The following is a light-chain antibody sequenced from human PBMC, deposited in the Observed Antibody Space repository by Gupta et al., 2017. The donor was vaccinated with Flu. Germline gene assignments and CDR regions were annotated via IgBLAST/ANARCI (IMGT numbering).Light chain of an antibody. CDR1: TGAVTSGHY. V-gene: IGLV7-46*01. CDR2: DTS. J-gene: IGLJ3*02. Sequence: QAVVTPEPSLPVSASGAVTLNCRSSTGAVTSGHYPYWFQQTPGQAPRTLIYDTSDKHSWTPARFSGSLLGDKAALTLSGAQPEDEAEYYCLLSYSGPRVFGGGTKLTVL. CDR3: LLSYSGPRV.